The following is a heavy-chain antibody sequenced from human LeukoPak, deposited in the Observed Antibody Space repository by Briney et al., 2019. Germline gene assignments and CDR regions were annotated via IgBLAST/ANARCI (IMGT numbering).Heavy chain of an antibody. CDR2: INHSGST. CDR1: GGSFSGYY. Sequence: SETLSLTCAVYGGSFSGYYWSWIRQPPGKGLEWIGEINHSGSTNYNPSLKSRVTISVDTSKNQFSLKLSSVTAADTAVYYCVSSSGYYYDYWGQGTLVTVSS. D-gene: IGHD3-22*01. J-gene: IGHJ4*02. CDR3: VSSSGYYYDY. V-gene: IGHV4-34*01.